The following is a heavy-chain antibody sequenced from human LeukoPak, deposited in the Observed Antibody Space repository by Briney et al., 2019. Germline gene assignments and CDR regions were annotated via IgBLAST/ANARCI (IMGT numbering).Heavy chain of an antibody. CDR2: INPSGGST. CDR1: GYTFTSHY. Sequence: GGSLRLSCAASGYTFTSHYMHWVRQAPGQGLGWMGIINPSGGSTSYAQKFQGRVTMTRDTSTSTVYMELSSLRSEDTAVYYCAREGGQGDYYFDYWGQGTLVTVSS. V-gene: IGHV1-46*01. CDR3: AREGGQGDYYFDY. D-gene: IGHD3-16*01. J-gene: IGHJ4*02.